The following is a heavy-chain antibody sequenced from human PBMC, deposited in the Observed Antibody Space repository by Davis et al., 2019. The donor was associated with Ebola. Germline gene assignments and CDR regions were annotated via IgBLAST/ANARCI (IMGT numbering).Heavy chain of an antibody. J-gene: IGHJ4*02. V-gene: IGHV4-4*07. D-gene: IGHD1-26*01. Sequence: SEMSLTCTVSGGSISGYQWAWIRQLPGKGLEYVGHIFTGGTVSYNSALRSRVIISLDKSTTQFSLKLTSMTAADTAVYFCARDNMGSLDYWGQGMLVTVSS. CDR1: GGSISGYQ. CDR3: ARDNMGSLDY. CDR2: IFTGGTV.